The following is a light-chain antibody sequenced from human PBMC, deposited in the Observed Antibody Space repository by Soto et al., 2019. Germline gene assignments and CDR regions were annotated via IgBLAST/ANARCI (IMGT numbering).Light chain of an antibody. CDR3: QQRSDWPPLT. V-gene: IGKV3-11*01. CDR1: QSVGSF. Sequence: EIVLTQSPATLSLSPGERATLSCRASQSVGSFLAWYQQKPGQAPRLLIYDTYKRPTGVPARFTGSGSGADFTHTINSLEPEDFAVYYCQQRSDWPPLTFGQGTRLDIK. CDR2: DTY. J-gene: IGKJ5*01.